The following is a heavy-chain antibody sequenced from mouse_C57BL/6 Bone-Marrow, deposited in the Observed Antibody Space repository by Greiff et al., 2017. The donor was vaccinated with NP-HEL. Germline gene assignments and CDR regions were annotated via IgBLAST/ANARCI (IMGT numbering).Heavy chain of an antibody. Sequence: EVNVVESGGGLVQPGGSLSLSCAASGFTFTDYYMSWVRQPPGKALEWLGFIRNKANGYTTEYSASVKGRFTISRDNSQSILYLQMNALRAEDSATYYCARSIYYDYADDPFYGMDYWGQGTSVTVSA. D-gene: IGHD2-4*01. CDR1: GFTFTDYY. J-gene: IGHJ4*01. CDR2: IRNKANGYTT. CDR3: ARSIYYDYADDPFYGMDY. V-gene: IGHV7-3*01.